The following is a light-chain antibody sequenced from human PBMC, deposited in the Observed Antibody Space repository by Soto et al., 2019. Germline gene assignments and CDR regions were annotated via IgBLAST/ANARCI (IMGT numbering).Light chain of an antibody. CDR1: SSDVGGYNY. V-gene: IGLV2-14*01. CDR2: EVS. Sequence: QSALTQPASVSGSPGQSITISCTGTSSDVGGYNYVSWYQQHPGIAPKLMISEVSNRPSGVSNRVSGSKSGNTASLTISGRQAEDEADYYCSSYTSSSTLVFGGGTKLTVL. CDR3: SSYTSSSTLV. J-gene: IGLJ2*01.